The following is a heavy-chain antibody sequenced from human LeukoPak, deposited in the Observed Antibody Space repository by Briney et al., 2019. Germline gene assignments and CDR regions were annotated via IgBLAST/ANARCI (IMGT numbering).Heavy chain of an antibody. D-gene: IGHD3-16*01. CDR2: IYSGGRT. Sequence: GGSLRLSCAASRFTVSSNCRSWVRQAPAKGLEGVAVIYSGGRTYYAASVKGRFTISRDNSNNTLYLQMNSLRAEDTAVYYCARDRVAPMGAYYYGMDVWGQGTTVTVSS. J-gene: IGHJ6*02. V-gene: IGHV3-53*01. CDR1: RFTVSSNC. CDR3: ARDRVAPMGAYYYGMDV.